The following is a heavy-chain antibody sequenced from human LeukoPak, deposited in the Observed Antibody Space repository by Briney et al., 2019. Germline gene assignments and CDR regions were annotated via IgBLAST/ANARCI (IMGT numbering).Heavy chain of an antibody. CDR1: GGSISSYY. CDR3: AGSYAKVGATLFDY. V-gene: IGHV4-59*01. CDR2: IYYSEST. J-gene: IGHJ4*02. D-gene: IGHD1-26*01. Sequence: SETLSLTCTVSGGSISSYYWSWIRQPPGKGLEWIGYIYYSESTNYNPSLKSRVTISVDTSKNQFSLKLSSVTAADTAVYYCAGSYAKVGATLFDYWGQGTLVTVSS.